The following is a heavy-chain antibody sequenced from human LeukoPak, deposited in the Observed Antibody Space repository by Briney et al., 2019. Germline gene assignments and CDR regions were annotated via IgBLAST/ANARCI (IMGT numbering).Heavy chain of an antibody. Sequence: GGSLRLSCAASGFTFSSYEMNWVRQAPGKGLEWVSYISSSGSTIYYADSVKGRFTISRDNSKNTLYLQMNSLRAEDTVVYYCAKVSSSSGWYSNWGQGTLVTVSS. D-gene: IGHD6-19*01. CDR2: ISSSGSTI. CDR3: AKVSSSSGWYSN. CDR1: GFTFSSYE. J-gene: IGHJ4*02. V-gene: IGHV3-48*03.